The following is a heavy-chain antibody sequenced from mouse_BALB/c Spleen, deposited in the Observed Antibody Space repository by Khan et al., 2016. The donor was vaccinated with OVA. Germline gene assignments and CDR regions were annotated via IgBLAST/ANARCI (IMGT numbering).Heavy chain of an antibody. CDR2: INSNGGST. J-gene: IGHJ2*01. V-gene: IGHV5-6-3*01. Sequence: EVELVESGGGLVQPGGSLKLSCAASGFTFSSYGMSWVRQTPDKRLELVATINSNGGSTYYPDSVKCRFTISRDNAKNTLYLQMSSLKSEDTAMYYCARMARTINWGQGTTLTVSS. CDR1: GFTFSSYG. CDR3: ARMARTIN.